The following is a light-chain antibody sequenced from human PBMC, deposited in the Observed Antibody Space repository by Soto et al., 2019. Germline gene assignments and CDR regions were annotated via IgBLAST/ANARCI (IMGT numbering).Light chain of an antibody. Sequence: DIQMTQSPSSLSASVGDRVTITFQASQDIANYLNWYQQKAGRAPKFLIYDASNLETGVPSRFSGSGSETDFTLTISSLQPEDIATYYCQQYDNLPLTFGGGTKVDIK. CDR1: QDIANY. J-gene: IGKJ4*01. CDR3: QQYDNLPLT. V-gene: IGKV1-33*01. CDR2: DAS.